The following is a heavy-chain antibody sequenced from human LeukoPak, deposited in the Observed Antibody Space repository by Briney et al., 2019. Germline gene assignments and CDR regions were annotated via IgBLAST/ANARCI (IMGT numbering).Heavy chain of an antibody. CDR1: GFTFGCYW. Sequence: PGGSLRLSCAASGFTFGCYWMSWVRQAPGKGLEWVANIKEDGSEKYYVDSVKGRFTISRDNAKNSLFLHMNSLRDEDTAVYYCARIDCGDERCNSWRYGYWGQGILVTVSS. V-gene: IGHV3-7*01. CDR3: ARIDCGDERCNSWRYGY. CDR2: IKEDGSEK. J-gene: IGHJ4*02. D-gene: IGHD2-21*01.